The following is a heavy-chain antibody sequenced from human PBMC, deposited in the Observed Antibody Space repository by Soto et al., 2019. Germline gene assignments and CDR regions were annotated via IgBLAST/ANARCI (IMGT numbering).Heavy chain of an antibody. D-gene: IGHD3-22*01. CDR3: ARSHYDSSGYNDY. CDR2: IYSGGST. V-gene: IGHV3-53*01. Sequence: GGSLRLSCAASGFTVSSNYMSWVRQAPGKGLEWVSVIYSGGSTYYADSVKGRFTISRDNSKNTLYLQMNSLRAEDTAVYYCARSHYDSSGYNDYWGQGTLVTVSS. J-gene: IGHJ4*02. CDR1: GFTVSSNY.